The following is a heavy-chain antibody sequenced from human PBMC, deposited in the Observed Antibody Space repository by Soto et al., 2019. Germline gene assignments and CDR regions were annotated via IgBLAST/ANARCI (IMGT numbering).Heavy chain of an antibody. CDR2: IYYSGST. V-gene: IGHV4-39*01. Sequence: QLQLQESGPGLVKPSETLSLTCTVSGGSISSSSYYWGWIRQPPGKGLEWIGSIYYSGSTYYNPSLKSRVIISVDTSKNHFYLKLSSVTASDTAVYYCADLSITTREYSSSSGVFDYWGQGTLVTVSS. CDR3: ADLSITTREYSSSSGVFDY. CDR1: GGSISSSSYY. J-gene: IGHJ4*02. D-gene: IGHD6-6*01.